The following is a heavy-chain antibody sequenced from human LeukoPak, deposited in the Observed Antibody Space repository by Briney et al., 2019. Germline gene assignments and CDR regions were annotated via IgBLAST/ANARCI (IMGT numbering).Heavy chain of an antibody. Sequence: GGSLRLSCAASGFTFSSYAMHWVRQAPGKGLEYVSAISSNGGSTYYANSVKGRFTISRDNSKNTLYLQMGSLRAEDMAVYYCARESPPGGAAGSWDYYYYMDVWGKGTTVTVSS. V-gene: IGHV3-64*01. CDR1: GFTFSSYA. D-gene: IGHD6-13*01. CDR3: ARESPPGGAAGSWDYYYYMDV. CDR2: ISSNGGST. J-gene: IGHJ6*03.